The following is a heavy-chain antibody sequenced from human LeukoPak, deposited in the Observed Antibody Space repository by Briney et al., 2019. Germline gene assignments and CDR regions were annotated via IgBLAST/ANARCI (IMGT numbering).Heavy chain of an antibody. D-gene: IGHD5-12*01. Sequence: GGSLRLSCAASGFTFSSYAMSWVRQAPGKGLEWVSVIYSGGSTYYADSVKGRFTISRDNSKNTLYLQMNSLRAEDTAVYYCAISGYDVYYFDYWGQGTLVTVSS. CDR3: AISGYDVYYFDY. V-gene: IGHV3-53*01. CDR1: GFTFSSYA. CDR2: IYSGGST. J-gene: IGHJ4*02.